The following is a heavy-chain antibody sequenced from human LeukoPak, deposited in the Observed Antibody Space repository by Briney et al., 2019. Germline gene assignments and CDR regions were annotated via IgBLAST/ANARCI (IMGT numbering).Heavy chain of an antibody. Sequence: PGGSLRLSCAASGFTFSSYAMHWVRQAPGKGLVWVSRINSDGINTSYADSVKGRFTISRDNAKNTLNLQMNSLRAEDTAVYYCVRDLGQYYDTSDNWFDPWGQGTLVTVSS. CDR1: GFTFSSYA. CDR3: VRDLGQYYDTSDNWFDP. J-gene: IGHJ5*02. D-gene: IGHD3-22*01. V-gene: IGHV3-74*01. CDR2: INSDGINT.